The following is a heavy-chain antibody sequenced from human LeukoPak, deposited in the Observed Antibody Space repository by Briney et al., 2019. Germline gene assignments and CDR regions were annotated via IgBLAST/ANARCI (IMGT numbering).Heavy chain of an antibody. Sequence: TLSLTCSVSGGSISSYYGSWIRQPPGKALEWLALIYWNDDNRYSPSLKRRLTITKDTSKNQVVLTMTNMDPVDTATYYCAHSTFDSGNSYFDQWGQGTLVTVSS. V-gene: IGHV2-5*01. CDR1: GGSISSYYG. J-gene: IGHJ4*02. D-gene: IGHD3-16*01. CDR2: IYWNDDN. CDR3: AHSTFDSGNSYFDQ.